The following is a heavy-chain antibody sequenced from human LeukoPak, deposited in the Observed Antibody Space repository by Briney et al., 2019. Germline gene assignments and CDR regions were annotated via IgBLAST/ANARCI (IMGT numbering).Heavy chain of an antibody. Sequence: SETLSLTCTVSGVSISSYYWSWIRQPPGKGLEWIGYIYYSGSTNYNPSLKSRVTISVDTSKNQFSLKLSSVTAADTAVYYCARDSTYYYDSSGQQESYDAFDIWGQGTMVTVSS. CDR2: IYYSGST. D-gene: IGHD3-22*01. J-gene: IGHJ3*02. V-gene: IGHV4-59*01. CDR1: GVSISSYY. CDR3: ARDSTYYYDSSGQQESYDAFDI.